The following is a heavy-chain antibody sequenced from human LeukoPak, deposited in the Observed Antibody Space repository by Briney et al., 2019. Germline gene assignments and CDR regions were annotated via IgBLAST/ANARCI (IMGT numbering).Heavy chain of an antibody. CDR3: ERVGVGATSPFGY. J-gene: IGHJ4*02. V-gene: IGHV1-69*05. Sequence: SVKVSCKASGGTFSSYAISWVRQAPGQGLEWMGRIIPIFGTANYAQKFQGRVTITTDESTSSAYMELSSLRSEDTAVYYCERVGVGATSPFGYWGQGTLVTVSS. D-gene: IGHD1-26*01. CDR1: GGTFSSYA. CDR2: IIPIFGTA.